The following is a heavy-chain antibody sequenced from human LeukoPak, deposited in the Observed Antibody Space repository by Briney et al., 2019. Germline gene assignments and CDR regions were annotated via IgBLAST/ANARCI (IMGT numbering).Heavy chain of an antibody. D-gene: IGHD3-22*01. J-gene: IGHJ4*02. Sequence: GGSLRLSCAASGFTFSNYWMSWVRQAPGRGLEWVANINPDGSAKYYVDSLKGRFTISRDNAKNSLYLQMNSLGAEDTAVYYCAITYYYDSSGYYPGGYFDYWGQGTLVTVSS. CDR3: AITYYYDSSGYYPGGYFDY. CDR2: INPDGSAK. V-gene: IGHV3-7*01. CDR1: GFTFSNYW.